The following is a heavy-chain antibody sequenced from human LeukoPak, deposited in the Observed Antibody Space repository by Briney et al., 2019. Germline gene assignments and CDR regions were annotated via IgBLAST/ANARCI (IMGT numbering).Heavy chain of an antibody. V-gene: IGHV4-59*08. Sequence: SETLSLTCAVSGGSISPYYWSWIRQPTGKGLEWIGYIEHSGSASYNPSLKSRVTIFVDTSKNQFSLKLSSVTAADTAVYYCAREIRNDYNCFGCGPIDYWGQGTLVTVSS. CDR3: AREIRNDYNCFGCGPIDY. CDR2: IEHSGSA. CDR1: GGSISPYY. J-gene: IGHJ4*02. D-gene: IGHD5-24*01.